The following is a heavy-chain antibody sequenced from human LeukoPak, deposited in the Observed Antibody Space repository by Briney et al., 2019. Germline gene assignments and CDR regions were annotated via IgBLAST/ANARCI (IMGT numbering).Heavy chain of an antibody. J-gene: IGHJ4*02. D-gene: IGHD3-16*02. Sequence: SVKVSCKASGGTFSSYASSWVRQAPGQGLEWMGGIIPIFGTANYAQKFQSRVTITADESTSTAYMELSSLRSGDTAVYYCARGVDDYVWGSYRAPHFDYWGQGTLVTVSS. CDR3: ARGVDDYVWGSYRAPHFDY. CDR1: GGTFSSYA. V-gene: IGHV1-69*13. CDR2: IIPIFGTA.